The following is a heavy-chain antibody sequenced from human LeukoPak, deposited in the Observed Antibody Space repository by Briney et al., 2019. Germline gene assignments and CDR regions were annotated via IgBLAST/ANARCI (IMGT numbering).Heavy chain of an antibody. CDR3: ATVARSSITIFGVALLH. J-gene: IGHJ4*02. CDR1: GYTFTDYY. Sequence: GASVKVSCKVSGYTFTDYYMHWVQQAPGKGLEWMVLVDPEDGETIYAEKFQGRVTITADTSTDTAYMELSSLRSEDTAVYYCATVARSSITIFGVALLHWGQGTLVTVSS. D-gene: IGHD3-3*01. CDR2: VDPEDGET. V-gene: IGHV1-69-2*01.